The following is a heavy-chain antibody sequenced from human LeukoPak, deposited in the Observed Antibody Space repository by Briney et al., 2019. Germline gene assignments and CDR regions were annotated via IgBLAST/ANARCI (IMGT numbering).Heavy chain of an antibody. CDR1: GGSISSSNW. V-gene: IGHV4-4*02. J-gene: IGHJ4*02. CDR3: ARKDPLGVAVAGTVDY. CDR2: IYHSGST. D-gene: IGHD6-19*01. Sequence: SETLSLTCAVSGGSISSSNWWSWVRQPPGKGLEWIGEIYHSGSTNYNPSLKSRVTISVDTSKNQFSLKLSSVTAADTAVYYCARKDPLGVAVAGTVDYWGQGTLVTVSS.